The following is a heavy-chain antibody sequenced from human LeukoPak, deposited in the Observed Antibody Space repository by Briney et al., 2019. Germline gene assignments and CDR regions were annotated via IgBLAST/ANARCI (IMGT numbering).Heavy chain of an antibody. CDR2: ISASGDNT. D-gene: IGHD1-1*01. V-gene: IGHV3-23*01. CDR3: AKVVGTGTTPTDY. Sequence: GGSLRLSCAASGSTFNKYAMTWVRQAPGKGLVWVAVISASGDNTDYADSVKGRFTISRDNSKNTLSLQMNSLRVEDTAVYYCAKVVGTGTTPTDYWGQGTLVTVSS. J-gene: IGHJ4*02. CDR1: GSTFNKYA.